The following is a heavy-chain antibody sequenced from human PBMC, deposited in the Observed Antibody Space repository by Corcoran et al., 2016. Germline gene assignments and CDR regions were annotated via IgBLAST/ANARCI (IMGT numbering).Heavy chain of an antibody. D-gene: IGHD3-10*01. CDR1: GGSISSSSYY. Sequence: QLQLQESGPGLVKPSETLSLTCTVSGGSISSSSYYWGWIRQPPGKGLEWIGSIYYSGSTYYNPSLKSRVTISVDTSKNQFSLKLSSVTAADTAVYYCARQTIGSNYDYYYGMDVWGQGTTVTVSS. CDR3: ARQTIGSNYDYYYGMDV. V-gene: IGHV4-39*01. CDR2: IYYSGST. J-gene: IGHJ6*02.